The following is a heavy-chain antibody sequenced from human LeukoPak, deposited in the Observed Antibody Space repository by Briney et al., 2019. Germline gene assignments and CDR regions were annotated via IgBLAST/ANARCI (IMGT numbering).Heavy chain of an antibody. Sequence: SQTLSLTCTVSVGSISSGSYYWSWIRQPAGKGLEWIGRIYTSGSTNYNPSLKSRVTISVDTSKNQFSLKLSSVTAADTAVYYCAREPYYYDSSGYYWPDAFDIWGQGTMVTVSS. V-gene: IGHV4-61*02. CDR1: VGSISSGSYY. CDR2: IYTSGST. D-gene: IGHD3-22*01. J-gene: IGHJ3*02. CDR3: AREPYYYDSSGYYWPDAFDI.